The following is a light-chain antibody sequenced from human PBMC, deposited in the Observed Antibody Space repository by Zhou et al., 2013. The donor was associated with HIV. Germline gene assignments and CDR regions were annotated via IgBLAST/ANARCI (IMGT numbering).Light chain of an antibody. Sequence: EIVMTQSPATLSVSPGERVTLSCRASQSIGNNLAWYQQKPGQAPRLLMSGASTRATGIPVRFSGSGSGTEFTLTISSMQSEDFAVYYCQHYNTWLLTFGGGTKVEMK. J-gene: IGKJ4*01. V-gene: IGKV3-15*01. CDR2: GAS. CDR3: QHYNTWLLT. CDR1: QSIGNN.